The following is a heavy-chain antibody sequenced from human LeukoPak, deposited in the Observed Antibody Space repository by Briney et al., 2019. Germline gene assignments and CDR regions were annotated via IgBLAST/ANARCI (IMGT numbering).Heavy chain of an antibody. J-gene: IGHJ4*02. CDR1: GFTFSSYS. CDR2: ISSSSSTI. CDR3: ARDPWVEDLDY. V-gene: IGHV3-48*02. D-gene: IGHD2-15*01. Sequence: GGSLRLSCAASGFTFSSYSMTWARQAPGKGLEWVSYISSSSSTIYYADSVKGRFTISRDNAKNSLHLQMNSLRDEDTAVYYCARDPWVEDLDYWGQGTLVTVSS.